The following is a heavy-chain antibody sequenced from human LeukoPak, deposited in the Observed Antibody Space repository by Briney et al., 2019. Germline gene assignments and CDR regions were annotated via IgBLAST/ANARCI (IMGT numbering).Heavy chain of an antibody. CDR2: IIPIFGIA. CDR1: GGTFSSYA. CDR3: ASRYGSGSPPSEYYYYYMDV. D-gene: IGHD3-10*01. Sequence: ASVKVSCKASGGTFSSYAISWVRQAPGQGLEWMGGIIPIFGIANYAQKFQGRVTITADESTSTAYMGLSSLRSEDTAVYYCASRYGSGSPPSEYYYYYMDVWGKGTTVTVSS. V-gene: IGHV1-69*13. J-gene: IGHJ6*03.